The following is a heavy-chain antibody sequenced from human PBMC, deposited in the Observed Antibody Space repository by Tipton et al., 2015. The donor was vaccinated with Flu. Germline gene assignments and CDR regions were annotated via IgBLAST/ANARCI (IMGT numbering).Heavy chain of an antibody. Sequence: SLRLSCAASGFALYSYAMSWVRQAPGKGLEWVSLISSGGDTVYYADAVKGRFTISRDSSKNTLYLQMNSLRAEDTALYFCAKSPGYGDVFDSWGQGTLVTVSS. D-gene: IGHD3-16*01. CDR3: AKSPGYGDVFDS. J-gene: IGHJ4*02. V-gene: IGHV3-23*01. CDR2: ISSGGDTV. CDR1: GFALYSYA.